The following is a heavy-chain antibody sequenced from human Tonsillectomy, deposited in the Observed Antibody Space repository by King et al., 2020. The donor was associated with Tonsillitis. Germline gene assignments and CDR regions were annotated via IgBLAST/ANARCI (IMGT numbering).Heavy chain of an antibody. CDR1: GYTYTRHY. D-gene: IGHD2-2*01. CDR3: ARDHRMPEPPTGWLDP. Sequence: VQLVESGAEVKKPGASVKVSCKASGYTYTRHYMHWVRQAPGQGLEWMGVINPTGASATYAQKFQGRLIMTRDTSTTTDYMELSSLRTEDTAIYYCARDHRMPEPPTGWLDPWGQGTLVTVSS. J-gene: IGHJ5*02. CDR2: INPTGASA. V-gene: IGHV1-46*01.